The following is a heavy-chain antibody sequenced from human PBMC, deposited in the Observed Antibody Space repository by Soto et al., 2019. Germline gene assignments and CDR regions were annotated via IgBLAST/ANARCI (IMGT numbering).Heavy chain of an antibody. J-gene: IGHJ5*02. Sequence: WSLRLSFASAGFNFNSYAMHWVLHAPGEGLEWVAVISYDGNNKYYSDSVRGRFTISRDNSKNTLYLQMNSLRTEDTAVYYCASSSGSGYQNVFDPWGQGSLVTFSS. CDR2: ISYDGNNK. D-gene: IGHD3-22*01. CDR3: ASSSGSGYQNVFDP. CDR1: GFNFNSYA. V-gene: IGHV3-30-3*01.